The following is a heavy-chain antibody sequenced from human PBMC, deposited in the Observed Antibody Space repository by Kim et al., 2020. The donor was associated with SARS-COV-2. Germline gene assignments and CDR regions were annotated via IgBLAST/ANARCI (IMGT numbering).Heavy chain of an antibody. CDR2: ICGSGGTT. D-gene: IGHD2-2*02. CDR3: AKVRYGSCYTSIDF. CDR1: GFTFNNFA. Sequence: GGSLRLSCATSGFTFNNFAMSWVRQAPGKGLEWVSGICGSGGTTYYADSVKGRFTVSRDTSTNTLYLQMNSLRAEDTALYYCAKVRYGSCYTSIDFWG. J-gene: IGHJ4*01. V-gene: IGHV3-23*01.